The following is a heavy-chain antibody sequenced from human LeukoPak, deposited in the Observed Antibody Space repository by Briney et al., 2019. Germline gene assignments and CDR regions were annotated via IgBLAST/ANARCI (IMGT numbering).Heavy chain of an antibody. V-gene: IGHV5-51*01. CDR3: ARPARITIFGVVIQGAFDI. CDR1: GYSFTSYW. Sequence: NLGESLKISCKGSGYSFTSYWIGWVRQMPGKGLEWMGIIYPGDSDTRYSPSFQGQVTISADKSISTAYLQWSSLKASDTAMYYCARPARITIFGVVIQGAFDIWGQGTMVTVSS. J-gene: IGHJ3*02. D-gene: IGHD3-3*01. CDR2: IYPGDSDT.